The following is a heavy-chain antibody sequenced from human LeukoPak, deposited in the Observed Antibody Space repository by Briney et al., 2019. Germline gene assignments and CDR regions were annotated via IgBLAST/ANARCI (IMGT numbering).Heavy chain of an antibody. J-gene: IGHJ3*02. V-gene: IGHV1-18*01. D-gene: IGHD3-3*01. Sequence: ASVKVSCTASGYTFTSYSISWVRQAPGQGLEWMGWISGYNGNTVYAQKLQGRVTLTTDTSTSTAYMELRGLRSDDTAVYYCARATTVFGVVIHLNVFDIWGQGTMVTVSS. CDR1: GYTFTSYS. CDR2: ISGYNGNT. CDR3: ARATTVFGVVIHLNVFDI.